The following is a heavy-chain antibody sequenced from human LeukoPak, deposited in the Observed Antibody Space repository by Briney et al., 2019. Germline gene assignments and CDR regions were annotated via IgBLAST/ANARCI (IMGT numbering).Heavy chain of an antibody. J-gene: IGHJ6*03. V-gene: IGHV3-53*01. CDR1: VLTLSSNY. CDR2: IYSGGST. D-gene: IGHD3-10*01. Sequence: GGSLRLSCAASVLTLSSNYMSWVRQAPGKGLEWVSVIYSGGSTYYADSVKGRFTISTDNSKNTLYLQMNSLRAEDTAVYYCARYYGSGRYLPYYYYMDVWGKGTTVTVSS. CDR3: ARYYGSGRYLPYYYYMDV.